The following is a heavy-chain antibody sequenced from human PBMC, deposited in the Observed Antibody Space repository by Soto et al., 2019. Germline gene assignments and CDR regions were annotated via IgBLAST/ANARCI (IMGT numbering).Heavy chain of an antibody. CDR3: ARAPLGSSSWYYFDY. CDR2: IIPILGIA. J-gene: IGHJ4*02. Sequence: SVKVSCKASGGTFSSYTISLVRQAPGQGLEWMGRIIPILGIANYAQKFQGRVTITADKSTSTAYMELSSLRSEDTAVYYCARAPLGSSSWYYFDYWGQGTLVTVSS. V-gene: IGHV1-69*02. CDR1: GGTFSSYT. D-gene: IGHD6-13*01.